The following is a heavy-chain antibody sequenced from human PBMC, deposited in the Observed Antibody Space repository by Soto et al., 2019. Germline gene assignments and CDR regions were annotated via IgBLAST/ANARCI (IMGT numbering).Heavy chain of an antibody. CDR1: GFSFSTYA. V-gene: IGHV3-30-3*01. CDR2: ISYDGDHK. Sequence: QVQLVESGGGVVQPGRSLRLSCAASGFSFSTYAMHWVRQTPGKGLEWVAVISYDGDHKYYTDSVKGRFTISRDNSKNTLYLVLNSLRSEDTAIYYCARDPASQDNDNLTGYLHFDYWGQGTLVTVSS. J-gene: IGHJ4*02. CDR3: ARDPASQDNDNLTGYLHFDY. D-gene: IGHD3-9*01.